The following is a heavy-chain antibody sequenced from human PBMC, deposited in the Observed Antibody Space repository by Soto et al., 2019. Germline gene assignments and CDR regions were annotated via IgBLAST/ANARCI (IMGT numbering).Heavy chain of an antibody. Sequence: SETLSLTCAVYGGSFSGYYWSWIRQPPGKGLEWIGEINHSGSTNYNPSLKSRVTISVDTSKNQFSLKLSSVTAADTAVYYCARGKYYDFWSGYHPNRNWFDPWGQGTLVTVSS. CDR3: ARGKYYDFWSGYHPNRNWFDP. CDR1: GGSFSGYY. V-gene: IGHV4-34*01. J-gene: IGHJ5*02. D-gene: IGHD3-3*01. CDR2: INHSGST.